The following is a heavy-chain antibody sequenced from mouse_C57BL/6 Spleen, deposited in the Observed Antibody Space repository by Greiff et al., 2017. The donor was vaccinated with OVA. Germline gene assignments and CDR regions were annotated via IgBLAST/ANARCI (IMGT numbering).Heavy chain of an antibody. D-gene: IGHD1-1*01. CDR3: ARARSYDWYFDV. CDR1: GFTITNTY. J-gene: IGHJ1*03. V-gene: IGHV14-3*01. CDR2: IDPANGNT. Sequence: VQLKESLAELVRPGASVKLSCTASGFTITNTYMHWVKQRPEQGLEWIGRIDPANGNTKYAPKFQGKATITADTSSNTAYLQLSSLTSEDTAIYYCARARSYDWYFDVWGTGTTVTVSS.